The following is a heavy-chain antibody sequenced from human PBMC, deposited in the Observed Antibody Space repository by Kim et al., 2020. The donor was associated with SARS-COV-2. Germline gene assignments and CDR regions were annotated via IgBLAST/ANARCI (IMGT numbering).Heavy chain of an antibody. CDR3: ARAVLWFGELCDFYFCGM. CDR1: GYTFTSYA. D-gene: IGHD3-10*01. J-gene: IGHJ6*01. V-gene: IGHV1-3*01. CDR2: INAGIGNT. Sequence: ASVKVSCKASGYTFTSYAMHWVRQAPGQRLEWMGWINAGIGNTKYSQKFQGRVTITRDTSASTAYMELSSLRSEDTAVYYCARAVLWFGELCDFYFCGM.